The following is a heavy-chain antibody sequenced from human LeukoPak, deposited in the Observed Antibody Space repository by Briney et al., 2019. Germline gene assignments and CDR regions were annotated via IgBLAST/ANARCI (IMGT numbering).Heavy chain of an antibody. CDR3: AREKASGWSPQDQ. Sequence: PGGSLRLSCAASGFTFDDYSMHWVRQAPGKGLEWVSLISWNGGSTYYADSVKGRFTISRDNSKNSLYLQVNSLRAEDTAVYYCAREKASGWSPQDQWGQGTLVTVSS. CDR1: GFTFDDYS. J-gene: IGHJ4*02. D-gene: IGHD6-19*01. V-gene: IGHV3-43D*03. CDR2: ISWNGGST.